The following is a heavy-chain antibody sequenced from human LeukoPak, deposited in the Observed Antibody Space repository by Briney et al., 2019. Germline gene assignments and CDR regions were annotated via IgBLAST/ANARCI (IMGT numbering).Heavy chain of an antibody. Sequence: GGSLRLSCAASGFTFSSYAMSWVRQAPGKGLDWVAFIFSTSTYKYYTDSVKGRFTISRDNAKNSLYLQMDSLRAEDTAVYYCARDFYDGFALDSWGQGTLVTVSS. D-gene: IGHD2/OR15-2a*01. J-gene: IGHJ4*02. CDR3: ARDFYDGFALDS. CDR2: IFSTSTYK. V-gene: IGHV3-21*01. CDR1: GFTFSSYA.